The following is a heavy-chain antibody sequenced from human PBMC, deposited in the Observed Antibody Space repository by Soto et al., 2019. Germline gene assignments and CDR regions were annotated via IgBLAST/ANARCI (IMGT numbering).Heavy chain of an antibody. D-gene: IGHD3-10*01. Sequence: ASVKVSCKASGYTFTSYGISWVRQAPGQGLEWMGWISAYNGNTNYAQKLQGRVTMTTDTSTSTAYMELRSLRSDDTAVYYCARDQYITMVRGVPQGADSFDPWGQGTLVTVSS. CDR3: ARDQYITMVRGVPQGADSFDP. V-gene: IGHV1-18*01. CDR1: GYTFTSYG. J-gene: IGHJ5*02. CDR2: ISAYNGNT.